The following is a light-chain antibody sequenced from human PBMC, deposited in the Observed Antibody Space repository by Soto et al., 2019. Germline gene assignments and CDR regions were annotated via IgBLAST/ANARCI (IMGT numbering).Light chain of an antibody. CDR2: DVK. CDR1: SSDVGGYNY. CDR3: CSYSGDYTFV. V-gene: IGLV2-11*01. Sequence: QSALTQPRSVSGSPGQSVTLSCTGTSSDVGGYNYVTWYQQYPGKAPKVMIYDVKTRPSGVPDRFSGSKSGNTASLTISGFQAEDEADYYCCSYSGDYTFVFGTGTKLTVL. J-gene: IGLJ1*01.